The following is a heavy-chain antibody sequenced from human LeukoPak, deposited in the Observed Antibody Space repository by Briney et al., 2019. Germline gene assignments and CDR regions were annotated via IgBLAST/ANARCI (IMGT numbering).Heavy chain of an antibody. J-gene: IGHJ4*02. CDR2: VNQDGSVK. Sequence: GRSLRLSCAASGFTFSSYGMHWVRQAPGEGLEWLANVNQDGSVKNYANSVAGRFTISRDNAKNSIYLEMNSLRAEDTAQYFCARNFGSQQFDYWGQGTLVTVSS. CDR1: GFTFSSYG. V-gene: IGHV3-7*01. D-gene: IGHD3-3*01. CDR3: ARNFGSQQFDY.